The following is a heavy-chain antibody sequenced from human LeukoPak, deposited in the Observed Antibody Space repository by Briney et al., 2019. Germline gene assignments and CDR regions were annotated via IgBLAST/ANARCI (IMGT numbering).Heavy chain of an antibody. J-gene: IGHJ4*02. CDR2: IKQDGSEK. Sequence: GGSLRLSCAASGFTFSSYWMSWVRQAPGKGLEWVANIKQDGSEKYYVDSVKGRFTISRDNAKNSLYLQMDSLRAEDTAVYYCAREVFDWLLSGGGFDYWGQGTLVTVSS. D-gene: IGHD3-9*01. V-gene: IGHV3-7*01. CDR1: GFTFSSYW. CDR3: AREVFDWLLSGGGFDY.